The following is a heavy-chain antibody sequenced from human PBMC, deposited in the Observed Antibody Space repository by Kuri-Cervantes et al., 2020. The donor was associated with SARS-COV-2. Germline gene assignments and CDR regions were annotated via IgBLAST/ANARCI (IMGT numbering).Heavy chain of an antibody. CDR3: AREAFPSPAYSSGWYH. D-gene: IGHD6-19*01. CDR2: ISGSGGST. V-gene: IGHV3-23*01. Sequence: LSLTCAASGFTFSSYAMSWVRQAPGKGLEWVSAISGSGGSTYYADSVKGRFTISRDNSKNTLYLQMNSLRYDDTAIYYCAREAFPSPAYSSGWYHWGQGSPVTVSS. J-gene: IGHJ5*02. CDR1: GFTFSSYA.